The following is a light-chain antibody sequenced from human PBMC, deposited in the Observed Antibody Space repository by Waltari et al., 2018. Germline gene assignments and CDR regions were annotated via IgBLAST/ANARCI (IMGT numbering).Light chain of an antibody. CDR1: QSIGRY. J-gene: IGKJ1*01. Sequence: EVVLTKSSGTLTLSPGETATLSCRASQSIGRYLVWYQQKSGQAPRRLIYGASTRATGIPDRFSGSGSGTDFSLTISRLEAEDFAVYYCQNHERLPATFGQGTKVEIK. V-gene: IGKV3-20*01. CDR3: QNHERLPAT. CDR2: GAS.